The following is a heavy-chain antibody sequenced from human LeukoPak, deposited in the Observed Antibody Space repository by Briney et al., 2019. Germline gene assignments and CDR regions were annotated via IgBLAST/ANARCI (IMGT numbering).Heavy chain of an antibody. J-gene: IGHJ4*02. CDR2: ISWNSGTI. D-gene: IGHD2-15*01. CDR3: ARHGNHGNIPDDY. V-gene: IGHV3-9*01. CDR1: GFRFEDYA. Sequence: GGSLRLSCAASGFRFEDYAIHWVRQAPGKGLEWVSGISWNSGTIGYADSVKGRFTISRDNAKKSVYLQMNSLRPEDSALYYCARHGNHGNIPDDYWAQGTLVTVSS.